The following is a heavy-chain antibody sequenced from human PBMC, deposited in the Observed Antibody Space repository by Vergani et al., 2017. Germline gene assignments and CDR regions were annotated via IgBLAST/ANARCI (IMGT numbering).Heavy chain of an antibody. CDR1: GGSISSGSYY. D-gene: IGHD3-10*01. Sequence: QVQLQESGPGLLKPSQTLSLTCTVSGGSISSGSYYWSWIRQPAGKGLEWIGRIYTSGSTNYNPSLKSRVTISVDTSKNQFSLKLSSVTAADTAVYYCARSLGFVYYYYYGMDVWGQGTTVTVSS. V-gene: IGHV4-61*02. J-gene: IGHJ6*02. CDR2: IYTSGST. CDR3: ARSLGFVYYYYYGMDV.